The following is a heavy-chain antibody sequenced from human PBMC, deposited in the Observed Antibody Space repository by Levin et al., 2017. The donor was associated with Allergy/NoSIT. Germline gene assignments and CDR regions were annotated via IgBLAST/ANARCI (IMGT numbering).Heavy chain of an antibody. Sequence: GESLKISCKASGYTFTSYDINWVRQATGQGLEWMGWMNPNSGNTGYAQKFQGRVTMTRNTSISTAYMELSSLRSEDTAVYYCAREARRIEGPTNAFDIWGQGTMVTVSS. D-gene: IGHD1-26*01. V-gene: IGHV1-8*01. J-gene: IGHJ3*02. CDR1: GYTFTSYD. CDR3: AREARRIEGPTNAFDI. CDR2: MNPNSGNT.